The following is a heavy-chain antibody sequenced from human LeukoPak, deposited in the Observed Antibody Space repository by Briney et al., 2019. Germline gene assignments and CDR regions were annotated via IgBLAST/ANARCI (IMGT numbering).Heavy chain of an antibody. D-gene: IGHD4-17*01. CDR1: GFTFDDYA. Sequence: PGRSLRLSCAAYGFTFDDYAMHWVRQAPGKGLEWVSGISWNSGSIGYADSVKGRFTISRDNAKNSLYLQMNSLRAEDTALYYCAKDSDYGDYWDWGQGTLVTVSS. CDR3: AKDSDYGDYWD. V-gene: IGHV3-9*01. J-gene: IGHJ4*02. CDR2: ISWNSGSI.